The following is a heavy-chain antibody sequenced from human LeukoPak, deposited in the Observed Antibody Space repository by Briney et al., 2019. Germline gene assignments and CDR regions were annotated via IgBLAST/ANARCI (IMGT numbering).Heavy chain of an antibody. V-gene: IGHV3-21*01. CDR1: GFTFSSYS. Sequence: PGGSLRLSCAASGFTFSSYSMNWVRQAPGKGLEWVSSISSSSSYIYYADSVKGRFTISRDNAKNSLYLQMNSLRAEDTAVYYCARFADCSGGSCYSRITFYYYYYMDVWGKGTTVTISS. CDR3: ARFADCSGGSCYSRITFYYYYYMDV. D-gene: IGHD2-15*01. CDR2: ISSSSSYI. J-gene: IGHJ6*03.